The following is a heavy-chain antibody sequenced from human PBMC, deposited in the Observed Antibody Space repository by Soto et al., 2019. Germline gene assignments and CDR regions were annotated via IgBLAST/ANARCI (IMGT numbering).Heavy chain of an antibody. CDR3: AKTPSGWYDS. V-gene: IGHV4-39*01. J-gene: IGHJ5*01. Sequence: PSETRSLTCTVSGGSIRGSDDYWAWIRQSPGKGLEYIGSVFYTGSAYYNPSLKSRVTIVADTSTNRFFLNLKSVTATDTAVYYCAKTPSGWYDSWGQGTLVTVSS. D-gene: IGHD1-26*01. CDR2: VFYTGSA. CDR1: GGSIRGSDDY.